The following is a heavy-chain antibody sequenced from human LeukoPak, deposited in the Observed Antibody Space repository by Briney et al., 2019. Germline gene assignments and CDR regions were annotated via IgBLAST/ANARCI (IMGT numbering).Heavy chain of an antibody. CDR2: IYYSGST. V-gene: IGHV4-59*01. CDR3: AKDRGSGWDGFDI. J-gene: IGHJ3*02. D-gene: IGHD3-10*01. Sequence: SETLSLTCTVSGGSISSYSWSWIRQPPGKGLEWIGHIYYSGSTNYNPSLKSRVTISADTSKNQFSLKLSSVTAADTAVYFCAKDRGSGWDGFDIWGQGTMVTVSS. CDR1: GGSISSYS.